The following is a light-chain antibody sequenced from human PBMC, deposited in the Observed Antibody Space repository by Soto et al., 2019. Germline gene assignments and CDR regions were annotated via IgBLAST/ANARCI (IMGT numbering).Light chain of an antibody. J-gene: IGKJ2*01. CDR3: QQSVSMPPA. Sequence: DIHMTQSPSSLSASVGDRVTITCRASQSIMVYLNWYQQKPGKAPKLLIYTASSLQSGVPSRFSGSGSGTDFTLTISSLQPEDFVTYYCQQSVSMPPAFGQGTKLEIK. CDR2: TAS. CDR1: QSIMVY. V-gene: IGKV1-39*01.